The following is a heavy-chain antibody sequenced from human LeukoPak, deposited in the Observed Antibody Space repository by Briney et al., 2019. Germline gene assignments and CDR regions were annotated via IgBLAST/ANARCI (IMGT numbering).Heavy chain of an antibody. D-gene: IGHD3-10*01. Sequence: SETLSLTCTVSGGSISSYYWSWIRQPPGKGLEWIGYICYSGSTNYNPSLKSRVTISVDTSKNQFSLKLSSVTAADTAVYYCARDNGFGELFAEPHAFDIWGQGTMVTVSS. V-gene: IGHV4-59*01. J-gene: IGHJ3*02. CDR2: ICYSGST. CDR3: ARDNGFGELFAEPHAFDI. CDR1: GGSISSYY.